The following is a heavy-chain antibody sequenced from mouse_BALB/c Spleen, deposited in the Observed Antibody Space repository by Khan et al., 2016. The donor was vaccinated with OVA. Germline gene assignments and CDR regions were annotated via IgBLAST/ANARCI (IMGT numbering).Heavy chain of an antibody. CDR1: GYSITSGYA. V-gene: IGHV3-2*02. CDR3: ARGNYYGYYFDY. CDR2: ISYSGVT. Sequence: VQLKQSGPGLVKPSQSLSLTCTVTGYSITSGYAWNWIRQFPGNKLEWMGYISYSGVTSYTPSLKSRISITRDTSKNQFFLQLNSVTTEDTATYYYARGNYYGYYFDYWGQGTTLTVSP. D-gene: IGHD1-1*01. J-gene: IGHJ2*01.